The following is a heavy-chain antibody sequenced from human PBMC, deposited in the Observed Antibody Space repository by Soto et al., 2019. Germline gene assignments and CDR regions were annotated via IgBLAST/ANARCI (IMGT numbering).Heavy chain of an antibody. D-gene: IGHD3-3*01. CDR3: GRPASDFYHGSSLYYLDV. J-gene: IGHJ6*03. V-gene: IGHV3-73*01. CDR2: MRSKANSYAT. Sequence: PGGSLRLSCAPSGFTFRGAAMHWVRQASGKGLEWLGRMRSKANSYATAYAASVKGRFIISRDDSANTACLQMDSLKPEDSAVYYCGRPASDFYHGSSLYYLDVWGTGTTVAVSS. CDR1: GFTFRGAA.